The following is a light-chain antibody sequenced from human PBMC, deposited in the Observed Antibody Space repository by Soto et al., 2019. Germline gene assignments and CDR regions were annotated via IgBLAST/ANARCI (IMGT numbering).Light chain of an antibody. CDR3: MQGTHGYT. V-gene: IGKV2-30*02. Sequence: DVVLTQSPLSLPVTLGQPASISFRSGQRFVHGDGTTYLNWFHQRPGQSPRRLIYRVSNRDSGVPDRFSGSGSGTDFTLKISRVEAQDVGIYYCMQGTHGYTFGQGTKVDIK. CDR2: RVS. CDR1: QRFVHGDGTTY. J-gene: IGKJ2*01.